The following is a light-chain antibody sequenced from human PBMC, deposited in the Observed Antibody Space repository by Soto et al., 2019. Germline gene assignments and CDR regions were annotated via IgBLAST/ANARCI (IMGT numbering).Light chain of an antibody. CDR2: AAS. V-gene: IGKV1-39*01. J-gene: IGKJ1*01. CDR1: QSISSY. Sequence: DIQMTQSPSSLSASVGDRVTITCRASQSISSYLNWYQQKPGKAPKLLIYAASSLQSGVPSRFSGSGSGTDFTLTISSLQPEDFATYYCQQSYSTPPWTFXQGTKLDIK. CDR3: QQSYSTPPWT.